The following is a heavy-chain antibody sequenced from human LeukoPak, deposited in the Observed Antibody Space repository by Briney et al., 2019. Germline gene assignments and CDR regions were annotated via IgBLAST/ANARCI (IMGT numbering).Heavy chain of an antibody. CDR2: INPNSGGT. D-gene: IGHD3-22*01. CDR1: GYTFTGYY. V-gene: IGHV1-2*06. CDR3: ARDRGDPPRYYYDSSDYYPA. J-gene: IGHJ4*02. Sequence: GASVKVSCKASGYTFTGYYMHWVRQAPGQGLEWMGRINPNSGGTNYAQKFQGRVTMTRDTSISTAYMELSRLRSDDTAVYYCARDRGDPPRYYYDSSDYYPAWGQGTLVTVSS.